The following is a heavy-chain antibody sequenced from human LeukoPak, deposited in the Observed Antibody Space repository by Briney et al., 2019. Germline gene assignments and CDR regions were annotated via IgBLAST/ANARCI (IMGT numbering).Heavy chain of an antibody. CDR3: AREPTYYCSGGSCYFVDY. CDR2: IYTSGST. CDR1: GGSISSYY. D-gene: IGHD2-15*01. V-gene: IGHV4-4*07. J-gene: IGHJ4*02. Sequence: SEILSLTCTVSGGSISSYYWSWIRQPAGKGLEWIGRIYTSGSTNYNPSLKSRVTMSVDTSKNQFSLKLSSVTAADTAVYYCAREPTYYCSGGSCYFVDYWGQGTLVTVSS.